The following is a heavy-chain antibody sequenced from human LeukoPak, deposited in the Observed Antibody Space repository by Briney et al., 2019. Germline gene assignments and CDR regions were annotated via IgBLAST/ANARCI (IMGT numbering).Heavy chain of an antibody. CDR3: AKNGQSGFSFDP. V-gene: IGHV4-34*01. CDR1: GGSLNGHY. J-gene: IGHJ5*02. D-gene: IGHD2-8*01. Sequence: SETLSLTCAVYGGSLNGHYWSWIRQPPGKGLEWIGEGSERGGTKFNPSFKGRVAISADTSKNQFSLHLYSVTAADAAVYYCAKNGQSGFSFDPWGQGTLVTVSS. CDR2: GSERGGT.